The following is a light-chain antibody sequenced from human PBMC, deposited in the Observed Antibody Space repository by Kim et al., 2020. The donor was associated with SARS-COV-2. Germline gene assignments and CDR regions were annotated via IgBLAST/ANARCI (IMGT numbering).Light chain of an antibody. CDR1: QTVNNY. V-gene: IGKV3-11*01. Sequence: IVLTQSPATLSLSPGERATLSCRASQTVNNYLVWYQQKPGQPPRLLIHDASNRAPGIPARFSGSGSGTDFTLTITALDPEDFAVYYCQLRTNWVTFGGGTKVDIK. CDR3: QLRTNWVT. J-gene: IGKJ4*01. CDR2: DAS.